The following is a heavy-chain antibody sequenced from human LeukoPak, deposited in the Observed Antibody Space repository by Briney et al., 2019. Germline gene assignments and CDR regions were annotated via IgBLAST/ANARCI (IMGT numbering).Heavy chain of an antibody. CDR1: GGSFSGYD. D-gene: IGHD3-22*01. J-gene: IGHJ3*02. CDR3: ARQSGYYYGDAFDI. Sequence: PSETLSLTCAVYGGSFSGYDWSWIRQPPGKGLEWIGYIYYSGSTNYNPSLKSRVTISVDTSKNQFSLKLSSVTAADTAVYYCARQSGYYYGDAFDIWGQGTMVTVSS. V-gene: IGHV4-59*08. CDR2: IYYSGST.